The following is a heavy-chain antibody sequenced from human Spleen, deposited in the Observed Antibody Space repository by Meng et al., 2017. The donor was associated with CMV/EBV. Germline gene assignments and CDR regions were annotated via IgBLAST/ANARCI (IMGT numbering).Heavy chain of an antibody. CDR1: GFTFSSYA. V-gene: IGHV3-30*04. D-gene: IGHD2-15*01. J-gene: IGHJ6*02. CDR2: ISYDGSNK. Sequence: GESLKISCAASGFTFSSYAMHWVRQAPGKGLEWVAVISYDGSNKYYADSVKGRFTISRDNSKNTLYLQMNSLRSNDTAVYYCARGVVVVVSATWYQCDMDVWGQGTTVTVSS. CDR3: ARGVVVVVSATWYQCDMDV.